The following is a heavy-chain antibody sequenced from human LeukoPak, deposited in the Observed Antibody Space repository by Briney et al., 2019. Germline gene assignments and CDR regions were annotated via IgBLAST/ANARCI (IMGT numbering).Heavy chain of an antibody. D-gene: IGHD3-3*01. J-gene: IGHJ6*03. CDR2: IRFDGTSE. CDR3: AKTSLSDPSGHYYYMDV. V-gene: IGHV3-30*02. Sequence: GGSLRLSCAASGFTFSAYSMNWVRQAPGKGLEWVAFIRFDGTSEFYADSVKARFTISRDNSQNTVSLQLNNLRIEDTALYYCAKTSLSDPSGHYYYMDVWGKGTTVTVSS. CDR1: GFTFSAYS.